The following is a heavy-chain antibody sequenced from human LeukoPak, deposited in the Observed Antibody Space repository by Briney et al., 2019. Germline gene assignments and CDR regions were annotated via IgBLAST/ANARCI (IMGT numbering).Heavy chain of an antibody. CDR1: GGTFSSYA. CDR3: AEQWLVLDY. D-gene: IGHD6-19*01. CDR2: IIPIFGTA. V-gene: IGHV1-69*05. Sequence: GASVKVSCKASGGTFSSYAISWVRQAPGQGLEWMGGIIPIFGTANYAQKLQGRVTMTTDTSTSTAYMELRSLRSDDTAVYYCAEQWLVLDYWGQGTLVTVSS. J-gene: IGHJ4*02.